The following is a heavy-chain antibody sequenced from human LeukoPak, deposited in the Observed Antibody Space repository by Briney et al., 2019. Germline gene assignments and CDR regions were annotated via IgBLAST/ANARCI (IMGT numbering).Heavy chain of an antibody. J-gene: IGHJ5*02. CDR2: IYISGST. CDR3: ARDSSGWYSAWFDP. Sequence: SETLSLTCAVYGGSFSGYYWSWIRQPAGKGLEWIGRIYISGSTNYNPSLKSRVTISVDTSKNQFSLKLSSVTAADTAVYYCARDSSGWYSAWFDPWGQGTLVTVSS. D-gene: IGHD6-19*01. V-gene: IGHV4-4*07. CDR1: GGSFSGYY.